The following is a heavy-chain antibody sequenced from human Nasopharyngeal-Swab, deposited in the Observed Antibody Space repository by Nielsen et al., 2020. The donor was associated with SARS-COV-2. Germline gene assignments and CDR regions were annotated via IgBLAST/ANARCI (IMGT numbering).Heavy chain of an antibody. D-gene: IGHD1-26*01. J-gene: IGHJ4*02. Sequence: ASVKVSCKVSGYTLTELSMHWVRQAPGKGLEWVGGFDPEDGETIYAQKFQGRVTMTEDTSTDKAYMELGSLTSEDTAVYYCTTVAGSYGRFDYWGQGTLVTVSS. CDR1: GYTLTELS. V-gene: IGHV1-24*01. CDR2: FDPEDGET. CDR3: TTVAGSYGRFDY.